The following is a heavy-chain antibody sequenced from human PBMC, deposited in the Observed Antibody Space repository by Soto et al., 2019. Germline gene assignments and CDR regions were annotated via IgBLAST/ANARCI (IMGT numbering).Heavy chain of an antibody. J-gene: IGHJ6*02. CDR2: LSGSGGST. CDR1: GFTFSSYA. V-gene: IGHV3-23*01. Sequence: GGSLRLSCAASGFTFSSYAMSWVRQAPGEGLERVSALSGSGGSTYYADYVKGRSTISRDNSKKTLYLQMNSLIAEDTAVYYCARGSAGMDVWGQGTTVTVSS. CDR3: ARGSAGMDV.